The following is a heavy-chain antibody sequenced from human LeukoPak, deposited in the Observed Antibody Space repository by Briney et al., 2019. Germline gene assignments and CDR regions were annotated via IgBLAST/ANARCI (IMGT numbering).Heavy chain of an antibody. J-gene: IGHJ2*01. CDR1: GFTFDDYT. V-gene: IGHV3-43*01. CDR2: ISWDGGST. Sequence: GGSLRLSCAASGFTFDDYTMHWVRQAPGKGLEWVSLISWDGGSTYYADSVKARFTISRDNSKNSLYLQMNSLRTEDTALYYCAKGRSYWYFDHWGRGTLVTVSS. CDR3: AKGRSYWYFDH.